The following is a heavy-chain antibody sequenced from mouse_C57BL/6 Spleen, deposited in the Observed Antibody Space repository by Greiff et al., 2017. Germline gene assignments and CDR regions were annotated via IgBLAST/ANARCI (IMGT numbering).Heavy chain of an antibody. D-gene: IGHD1-1*01. CDR1: GYTFTSYW. CDR2: IYPSDSET. Sequence: VQLQQPGAELVRPGSSVKLSCKASGYTFTSYWMDWVKQRPGQGLEWIGNIYPSDSETHYNQKFKDKATLTVDKSSSTAYMQLSSLTSEDSAVYYCARRGGSSSFAYWGQGTLVTVSA. V-gene: IGHV1-61*01. J-gene: IGHJ3*01. CDR3: ARRGGSSSFAY.